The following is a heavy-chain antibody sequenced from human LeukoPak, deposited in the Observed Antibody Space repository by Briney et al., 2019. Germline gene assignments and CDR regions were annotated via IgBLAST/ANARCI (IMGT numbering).Heavy chain of an antibody. CDR1: GFTFSSYW. CDR2: IKEDGSEK. D-gene: IGHD3-22*01. Sequence: PGGSLRLSCAASGFTFSSYWMSWVRQAPGKGLEWVANIKEDGSEKHYVDSVKGRFTISRDNAKKSVYLQMNSLRAEDTAVYYCARVRDYYDSSGYPTRDAFDIWGQGTMVTVSS. CDR3: ARVRDYYDSSGYPTRDAFDI. J-gene: IGHJ3*02. V-gene: IGHV3-7*01.